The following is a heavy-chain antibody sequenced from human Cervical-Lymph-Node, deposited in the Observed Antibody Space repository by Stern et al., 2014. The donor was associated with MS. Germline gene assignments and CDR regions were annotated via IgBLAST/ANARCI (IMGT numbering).Heavy chain of an antibody. D-gene: IGHD3/OR15-3a*01. CDR1: GDSISTTTW. CDR3: ARWRGTGLFDY. Sequence: VQLVESGPGLVKPSGTLSLTCAVSGDSISTTTWWTWVRQSPGKGLEYMGKIHHSGTPNYSPSVKIRVTISLDPSKNQFSLRLNSVTAADTAMYFCARWRGTGLFDYWGQGAQVTVSS. J-gene: IGHJ4*02. CDR2: IHHSGTP. V-gene: IGHV4/OR15-8*02.